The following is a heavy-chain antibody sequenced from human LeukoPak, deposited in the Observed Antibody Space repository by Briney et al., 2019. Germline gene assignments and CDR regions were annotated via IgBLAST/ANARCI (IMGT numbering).Heavy chain of an antibody. D-gene: IGHD2-21*02. CDR1: GLAFSDYR. CDR2: TAGADDVI. V-gene: IGHV3-21*01. CDR3: VRYCSGYCYSGLL. Sequence: GGSLRLSCAVSGLAFSDYRMIWVRPAPEKRLEGVAVTAGADDVIQYADSVKGRFTISTDNAKNSLYLQMNSLRGEDTAVYYCVRYCSGYCYSGLLGGQGTLVTVSS. J-gene: IGHJ4*02.